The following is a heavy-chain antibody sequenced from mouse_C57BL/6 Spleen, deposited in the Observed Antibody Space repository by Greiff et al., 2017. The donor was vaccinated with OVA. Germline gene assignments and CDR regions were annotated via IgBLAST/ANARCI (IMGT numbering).Heavy chain of an antibody. CDR3: ARWRLQEDY. V-gene: IGHV1-82*01. J-gene: IGHJ4*01. CDR2: IYPGDGDT. Sequence: QVQLQQSGPELVKPGASVKISCKASGYAFSSSWMNWVKQRPGKGLEWIGRIYPGDGDTNYNGKFKGKATLTADKSSSTAYMQLSSLTSEDSAVCFCARWRLQEDYWGQGTSVTVSS. CDR1: GYAFSSSW.